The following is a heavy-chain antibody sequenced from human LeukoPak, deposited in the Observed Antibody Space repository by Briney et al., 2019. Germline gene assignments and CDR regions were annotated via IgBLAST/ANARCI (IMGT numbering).Heavy chain of an antibody. D-gene: IGHD3-3*01. CDR1: GGSICRSSYY. CDR3: ARHRINPHFGVVPLDY. V-gene: IGHV4-39*01. J-gene: IGHJ4*02. Sequence: SSETLSLTCTVSGGSICRSSYYWGWIRQPPGKGLEWIGSVYYSGSTYYNPSRTTRAPISVEMSKNQFSLKLSSVTAADTAVYYCARHRINPHFGVVPLDYWGQGTLVTVSS. CDR2: VYYSGST.